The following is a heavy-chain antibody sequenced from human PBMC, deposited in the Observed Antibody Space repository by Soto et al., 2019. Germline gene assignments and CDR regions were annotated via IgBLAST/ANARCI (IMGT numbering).Heavy chain of an antibody. Sequence: GESLKISCKGSGYSFTSYWISWVRQMPGKGLKRMGRIDPSDSYTNYSPSFQGHVTISADKSISTAYLQWSSLKASDTAMYFCLRHMDCSGGSCYHYSMDVWSQGTTVTVSS. CDR2: IDPSDSYT. CDR3: LRHMDCSGGSCYHYSMDV. V-gene: IGHV5-10-1*01. J-gene: IGHJ6*02. CDR1: GYSFTSYW. D-gene: IGHD2-15*01.